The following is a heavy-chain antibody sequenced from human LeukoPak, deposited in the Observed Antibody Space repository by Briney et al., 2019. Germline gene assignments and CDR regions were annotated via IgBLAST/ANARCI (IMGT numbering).Heavy chain of an antibody. CDR1: GGSISSYY. CDR3: ARDGRSTGSCYSNYFDQ. J-gene: IGHJ4*02. Sequence: SETLSLTCTVSGGSISSYYWSWIRQPPGKGLEWIGYIYYSGSTNYNPSLKSRVTISIDMSKTQFSLKLSSVTAADTAVYYCARDGRSTGSCYSNYFDQWGQGTLVTVSS. CDR2: IYYSGST. D-gene: IGHD2-15*01. V-gene: IGHV4-59*01.